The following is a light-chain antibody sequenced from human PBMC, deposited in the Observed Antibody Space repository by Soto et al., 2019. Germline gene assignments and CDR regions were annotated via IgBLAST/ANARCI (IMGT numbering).Light chain of an antibody. CDR1: QGINKW. CDR3: QQYNSWPLT. V-gene: IGKV3D-15*01. CDR2: DIF. J-gene: IGKJ4*01. Sequence: MTQSPSSVSASVGDRVTITCRASQGINKWLAWYQHKPGQAPRLVIYDIFTRATGVPTRISGSGSGTEFTLTISSLQSEDFAVYYCQQYNSWPLTFGGGTKVEIK.